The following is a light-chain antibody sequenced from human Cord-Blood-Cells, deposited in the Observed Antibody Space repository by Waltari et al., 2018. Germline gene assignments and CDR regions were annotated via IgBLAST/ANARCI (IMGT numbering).Light chain of an antibody. CDR1: QSVLYSSNNKNY. Sequence: DLVMTQSPDSLAVSLVGRATINCKSSQSVLYSSNNKNYLAWYQQKPGQPPKLLIYWASTRESGVPDRFSGGGSGTDFTLTISSLQAEDVAVYYCQQYYSTPLTFGGGTKVEIK. V-gene: IGKV4-1*01. J-gene: IGKJ4*01. CDR3: QQYYSTPLT. CDR2: WAS.